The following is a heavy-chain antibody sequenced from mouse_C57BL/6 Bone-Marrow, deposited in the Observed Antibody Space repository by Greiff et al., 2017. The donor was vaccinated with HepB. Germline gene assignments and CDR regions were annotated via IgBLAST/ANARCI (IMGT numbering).Heavy chain of an antibody. CDR3: ARGVYYYGSSYFYAMDY. V-gene: IGHV1-81*01. D-gene: IGHD1-1*01. CDR1: GYTFTSYG. CDR2: IYPRSGNT. J-gene: IGHJ4*01. Sequence: QVHVKQSGAELARPGASVKLSCKASGYTFTSYGISWVKQRTGQGLEWIGEIYPRSGNTYYNEKFKGKATLTADKSSSTAYMELRSLTSEDSAVYFCARGVYYYGSSYFYAMDYWGQGTSVTVSS.